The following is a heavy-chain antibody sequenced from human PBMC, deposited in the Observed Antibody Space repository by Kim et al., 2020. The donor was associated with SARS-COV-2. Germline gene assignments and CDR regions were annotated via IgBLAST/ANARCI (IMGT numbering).Heavy chain of an antibody. CDR3: ARLHYGSGSYYPSPYYYYYGMDV. CDR2: IYPGYSDT. Sequence: GESLKISCKGSGYSFTSYWIGWVRQMPGKGLEWMGIIYPGYSDTRYSPSFQGQVTISADKSISTAYLQWSSLKASDTAMYYCARLHYGSGSYYPSPYYYYYGMDVWGQGTTVTV. V-gene: IGHV5-51*01. CDR1: GYSFTSYW. D-gene: IGHD3-10*01. J-gene: IGHJ6*02.